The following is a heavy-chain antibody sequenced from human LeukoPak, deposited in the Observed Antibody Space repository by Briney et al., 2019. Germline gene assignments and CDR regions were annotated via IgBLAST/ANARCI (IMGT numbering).Heavy chain of an antibody. CDR3: ARDHDYYERRCYYPLDY. CDR1: GYTFSSYY. D-gene: IGHD3-22*01. CDR2: INPNSGGT. Sequence: ASVKVSCKASGYTFSSYYIHWVRQAPGPGIEWGGWINPNSGGTNYAQKFQGRVTMTSDTSISTAYLELTRVSSDDTTVSYCARDHDYYERRCYYPLDYWGQGSRVTVS. J-gene: IGHJ4*02. V-gene: IGHV1-2*02.